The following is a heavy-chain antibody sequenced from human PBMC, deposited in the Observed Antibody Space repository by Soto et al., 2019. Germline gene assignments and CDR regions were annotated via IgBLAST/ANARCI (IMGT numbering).Heavy chain of an antibody. J-gene: IGHJ5*02. CDR2: MNPNSGNT. CDR1: GYTFTSYD. D-gene: IGHD2-2*01. Sequence: ASVKVSCKASGYTFTSYDINWVRQATGQGLEWMGWMNPNSGNTGYAQKFQGRVTMTRNTSISTAYMELSSLRSEDTAVYYCATQSPDIVLVPAAVGGHDWFDPWGQGTLVTVSS. CDR3: ATQSPDIVLVPAAVGGHDWFDP. V-gene: IGHV1-8*01.